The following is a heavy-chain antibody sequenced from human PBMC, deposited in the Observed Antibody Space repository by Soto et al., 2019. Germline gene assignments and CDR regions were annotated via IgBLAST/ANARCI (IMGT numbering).Heavy chain of an antibody. CDR3: ARLIPKDFWSGYYFDY. CDR1: GGSISSYY. J-gene: IGHJ4*02. CDR2: IYYSGST. D-gene: IGHD3-3*01. Sequence: SETLSLTCTVSGGSISSYYWSWIRQPPGKGLEWIGYIYYSGSTNYNPSLKSRVTISVDTSKNQFSLKLSSVTAADTAVYYCARLIPKDFWSGYYFDYWGQGTLVTVSS. V-gene: IGHV4-59*08.